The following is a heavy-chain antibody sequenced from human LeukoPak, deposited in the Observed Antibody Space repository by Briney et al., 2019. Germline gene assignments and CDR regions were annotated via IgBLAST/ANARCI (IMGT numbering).Heavy chain of an antibody. Sequence: PGGSQRLSCAASGFKFSDHYIGWVRQAPGKGLEWVGRSRNKASSYTTEYAASVEGRFTISRDVSESSLYLQMNSLRTEDTAVYYCGKIAINANNGMDGRGQRTKVPGS. CDR3: GKIAINANNGMDG. V-gene: IGHV3-72*01. D-gene: IGHD1/OR15-1a*01. CDR2: SRNKASSYTT. CDR1: GFKFSDHY. J-gene: IGHJ6*02.